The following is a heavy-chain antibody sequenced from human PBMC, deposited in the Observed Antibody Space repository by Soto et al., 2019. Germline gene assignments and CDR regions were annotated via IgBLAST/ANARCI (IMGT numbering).Heavy chain of an antibody. V-gene: IGHV4-59*01. CDR1: GGSISSYY. D-gene: IGHD3-22*01. J-gene: IGHJ4*02. Sequence: NPSETLSLTCTVSGGSISSYYWSWIRQPPGKGLEWIGDFYSSGSPHHNPSLKNRVSISEDRSKNEFSLKLSSVTAADTAIYYCAREFYYDSSGIGFDSWGQGTLVTVSS. CDR2: FYSSGSP. CDR3: AREFYYDSSGIGFDS.